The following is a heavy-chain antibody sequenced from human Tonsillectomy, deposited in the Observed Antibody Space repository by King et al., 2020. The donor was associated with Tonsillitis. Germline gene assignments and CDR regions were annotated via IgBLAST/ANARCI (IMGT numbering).Heavy chain of an antibody. CDR2: IRSKAYGGTP. J-gene: IGHJ4*02. CDR3: SRRIHDVGDDGVRGGFDC. CDR1: GFTFGDNA. V-gene: IGHV3-49*03. D-gene: IGHD3-10*01. Sequence: VQLVESGGGLVQPGRSLRLSCTASGFTFGDNAMSWFRQAPGKGLEGVGFIRSKAYGGTPEYAASVKGRVSISRDDSKSIAYLQMNSLKTEDTAVYYCSRRIHDVGDDGVRGGFDCWGQGTLVAVAS.